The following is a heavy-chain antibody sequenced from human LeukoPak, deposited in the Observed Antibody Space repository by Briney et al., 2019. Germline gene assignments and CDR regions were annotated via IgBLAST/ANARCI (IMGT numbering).Heavy chain of an antibody. CDR1: GFSFSTYW. CDR2: IYPGDSDT. Sequence: GESLKISCQGSGFSFSTYWIGWVRQMPGKGLEWMGIIYPGDSDTRYSPSFQGQVTISADKSISTAYLQWSSLKASDTAMYYCARPSGSYRYDAFDIWGQGTMVTVSS. V-gene: IGHV5-51*01. D-gene: IGHD1-26*01. J-gene: IGHJ3*02. CDR3: ARPSGSYRYDAFDI.